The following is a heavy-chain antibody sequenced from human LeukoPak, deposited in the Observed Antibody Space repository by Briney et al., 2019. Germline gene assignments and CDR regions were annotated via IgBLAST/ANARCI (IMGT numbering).Heavy chain of an antibody. V-gene: IGHV3-23*01. D-gene: IGHD2-15*01. CDR2: ISGRGDST. CDR1: GFTFSSYA. CDR3: TKDGGRTIMVVAASHY. J-gene: IGHJ4*02. Sequence: GGSLRLSCAASGFTFSSYAMSWVRQAPGKGLEWVSGISGRGDSTYYADSVKGRFTISRDNSKNTLYLQMNSLRADDTAVYYCTKDGGRTIMVVAASHYWGQGTLVTVSS.